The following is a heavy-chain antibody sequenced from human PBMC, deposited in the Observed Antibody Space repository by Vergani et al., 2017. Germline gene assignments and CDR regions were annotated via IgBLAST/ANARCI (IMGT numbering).Heavy chain of an antibody. CDR3: AREPRGSESLFNWCDP. J-gene: IGHJ5*02. Sequence: QVQLVQSGTEMKKPGASMKVSCEASGYIFTDYYIHWVRQAPGQGLEWMGWINPKTGDANDARKFQDRVTMTRETSLSTVYLALTRLTSDDTAVYHCAREPRGSESLFNWCDPWGEGTLVIVSS. V-gene: IGHV1-2*02. CDR2: INPKTGDA. CDR1: GYIFTDYY. D-gene: IGHD3-10*01.